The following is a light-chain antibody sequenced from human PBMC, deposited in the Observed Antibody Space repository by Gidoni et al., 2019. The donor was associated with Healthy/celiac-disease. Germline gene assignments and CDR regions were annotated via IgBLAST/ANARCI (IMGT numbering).Light chain of an antibody. Sequence: EIELTQSPGTLSLSPGERATLSCRASQRVSSSYLAWYQQKPGQAPRLLIYGASSRATGIPDRFSGSGSRTDFTLTISRLEPEDFAVYYCQQYGSSPPSTFGGGTKVEIK. CDR3: QQYGSSPPST. CDR1: QRVSSSY. CDR2: GAS. V-gene: IGKV3-20*01. J-gene: IGKJ4*01.